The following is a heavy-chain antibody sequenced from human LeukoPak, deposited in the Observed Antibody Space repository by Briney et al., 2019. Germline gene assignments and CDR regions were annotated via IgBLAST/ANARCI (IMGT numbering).Heavy chain of an antibody. J-gene: IGHJ3*02. CDR3: ARERNCSGGSCSDAFDI. Sequence: ASVKVSCKVSGYTFTGYYMHWVRQAPGQGLEWMGWINLNSGGANYAQKFQGRVTMTRDTSISTAYMELTRLRSDDTAVYYCARERNCSGGSCSDAFDIWGQGTMVTVSS. D-gene: IGHD2-15*01. CDR2: INLNSGGA. V-gene: IGHV1-2*02. CDR1: GYTFTGYY.